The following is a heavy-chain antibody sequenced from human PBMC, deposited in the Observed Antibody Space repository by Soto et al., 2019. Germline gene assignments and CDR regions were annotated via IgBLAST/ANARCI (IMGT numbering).Heavy chain of an antibody. CDR1: GYTFTSYA. Sequence: QVQLVQSGAEVKKPGASVKVSCKASGYTFTSYAMHWVRQAPGQRLEWMGWINAGNGNTKYSQKFQGRVTITRDTSASKAYMELSSLRSEDTAVYYCARAWIGWPLPIIAAGDYWGQGTLVTVSS. CDR3: ARAWIGWPLPIIAAGDY. J-gene: IGHJ4*02. D-gene: IGHD6-13*01. V-gene: IGHV1-3*01. CDR2: INAGNGNT.